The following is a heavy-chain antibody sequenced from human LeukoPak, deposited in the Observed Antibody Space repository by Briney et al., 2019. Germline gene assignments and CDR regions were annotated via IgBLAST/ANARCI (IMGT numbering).Heavy chain of an antibody. J-gene: IGHJ4*02. D-gene: IGHD2-2*01. Sequence: PGGSLRLSCAASGFTFSSYGMHWVRQAPGKGLEWVAFIRYDGSNKYYADSVKGRSTISRDNSKNTLYLQMNSLRAEDTAVYYCAIRGYCSNSSCSAGDYWGQGTLVTVSS. CDR1: GFTFSSYG. V-gene: IGHV3-30*02. CDR3: AIRGYCSNSSCSAGDY. CDR2: IRYDGSNK.